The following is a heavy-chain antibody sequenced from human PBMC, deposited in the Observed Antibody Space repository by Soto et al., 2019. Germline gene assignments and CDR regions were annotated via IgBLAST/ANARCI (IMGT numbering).Heavy chain of an antibody. V-gene: IGHV1-69*12. CDR3: ARDGDPGYSFWSGPLGGGRFDP. J-gene: IGHJ5*02. CDR1: GATFGNTA. D-gene: IGHD3-3*01. Sequence: QVQLVQSGAEVKEPGSSVNVSCKTSGATFGNTAVTWVRQAPGQGLEWIGGIVPLFGTANYAQKFRGRVTITADESTSTAYMELSSLRTDDTAVYYCARDGDPGYSFWSGPLGGGRFDPWGQGNLVTVSS. CDR2: IVPLFGTA.